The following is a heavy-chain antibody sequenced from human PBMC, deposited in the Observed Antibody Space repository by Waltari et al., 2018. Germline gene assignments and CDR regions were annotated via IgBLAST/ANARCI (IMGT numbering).Heavy chain of an antibody. D-gene: IGHD1-26*01. Sequence: QVQLVQSGAEVKKPGSSVKVSCKASGGTFSSYSICWVRQAPGQGLEWMGGIIPIFGTATYAQKFQGRVTITADESTSTAYMELSSLRSEDTAVYYCARGSRELPEESYYGMDVWGQGTTVTVSS. V-gene: IGHV1-69*12. J-gene: IGHJ6*02. CDR3: ARGSRELPEESYYGMDV. CDR1: GGTFSSYS. CDR2: IIPIFGTA.